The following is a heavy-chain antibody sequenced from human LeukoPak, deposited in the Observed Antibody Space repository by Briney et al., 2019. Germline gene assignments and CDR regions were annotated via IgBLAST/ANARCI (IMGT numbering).Heavy chain of an antibody. CDR2: ISSNGGST. Sequence: GGSLRLSCAASGFTFSSYAMSWVRQAPGKGLEYVSAISSNGGSTYYANSVKGRFTISRDNSKNTLYLQMGSLRAEDMAVYYCARGGIVVVHPFDYWGQGTLVTVSS. J-gene: IGHJ4*02. V-gene: IGHV3-64*01. D-gene: IGHD2-2*01. CDR1: GFTFSSYA. CDR3: ARGGIVVVHPFDY.